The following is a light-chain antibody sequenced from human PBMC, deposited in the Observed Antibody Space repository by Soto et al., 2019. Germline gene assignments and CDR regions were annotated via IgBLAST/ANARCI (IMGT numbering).Light chain of an antibody. CDR2: KAS. Sequence: DIPMTQSPSTLSASVGDRVTITCRASQSISSWLAWYQQKPGKAPKLLIYKASSLESRVPSRFSGSGSGTEFTLTISSLQPDDFATYYCQQYNSYSSWTFGQGTKVEIK. CDR1: QSISSW. CDR3: QQYNSYSSWT. V-gene: IGKV1-5*03. J-gene: IGKJ1*01.